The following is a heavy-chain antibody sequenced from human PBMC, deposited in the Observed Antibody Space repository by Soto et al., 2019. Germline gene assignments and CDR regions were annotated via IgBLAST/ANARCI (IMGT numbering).Heavy chain of an antibody. CDR2: ISGSGGST. V-gene: IGHV3-23*01. CDR3: AKVGTIFGVAPYYFDY. Sequence: GGSLRLSCAASGFTFSSYAMSWVRQAPGKGLEWVSAISGSGGSTYYADSVKGRFTISRDNSKNTLYLQMNSLRAEDAAVYYCAKVGTIFGVAPYYFDYWGQGTLGTVSS. J-gene: IGHJ4*02. CDR1: GFTFSSYA. D-gene: IGHD3-3*01.